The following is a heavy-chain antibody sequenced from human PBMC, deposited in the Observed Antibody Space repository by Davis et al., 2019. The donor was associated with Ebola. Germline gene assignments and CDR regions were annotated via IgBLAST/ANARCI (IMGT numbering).Heavy chain of an antibody. Sequence: MPSATLSLTCTLSGGSLSSYYWRWIRQLPGKGLEWVGYIYYSGSTNYNPSLKSRVTISVDTSKNQFSLKLSSVTAADTAVYYCARRRITMIVATDPWGQGTLVTVSS. D-gene: IGHD3-22*01. CDR2: IYYSGST. J-gene: IGHJ5*02. CDR3: ARRRITMIVATDP. V-gene: IGHV4-59*01. CDR1: GGSLSSYY.